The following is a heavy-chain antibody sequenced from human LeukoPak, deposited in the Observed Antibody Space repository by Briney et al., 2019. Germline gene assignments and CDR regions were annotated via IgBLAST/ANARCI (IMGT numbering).Heavy chain of an antibody. CDR2: ISGSGSPI. Sequence: QSGGSLRFSCAASVFTFSSYEMNWVRQAPGKGLEWVSYISGSGSPIYYADSVRGRFAISRDNAKNSLYLQMNSLRAEDTAVYYCAMEGVLGNFDAFDIWGQGTMVTVSS. CDR1: VFTFSSYE. V-gene: IGHV3-48*03. CDR3: AMEGVLGNFDAFDI. J-gene: IGHJ3*02. D-gene: IGHD2-8*02.